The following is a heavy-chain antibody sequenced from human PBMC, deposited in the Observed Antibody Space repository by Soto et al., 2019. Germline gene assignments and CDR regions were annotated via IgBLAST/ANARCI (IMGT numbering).Heavy chain of an antibody. CDR1: GYTFTSYG. V-gene: IGHV1-18*01. CDR3: ARVYRITMVRGELSEY. Sequence: QVQLVQSGAEVKKPGASVKVSCKASGYTFTSYGISWVRQAPGQGLDGMGGISAYNGNTNYAQKLQGRVTMTTDTSTSTAYMELRSLRSDDTAVYYCARVYRITMVRGELSEYWGQGTLVTVSS. CDR2: ISAYNGNT. D-gene: IGHD3-10*01. J-gene: IGHJ4*02.